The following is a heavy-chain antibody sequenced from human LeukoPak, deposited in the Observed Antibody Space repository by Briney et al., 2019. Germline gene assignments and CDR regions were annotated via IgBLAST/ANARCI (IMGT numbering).Heavy chain of an antibody. CDR2: MSPNSGNT. V-gene: IGHV1-8*01. CDR1: GYTFTNFD. Sequence: ASVKVSCKASGYTFTNFDINWVRQAPGQGLEWLGWMSPNSGNTGYAPKFLGRVTMTRNTSINTAYLEMSRLNSEDTAVYYCAREKGFWSPDHFDYFYYMDLWGEGTTVIVSS. D-gene: IGHD3-3*01. CDR3: AREKGFWSPDHFDYFYYMDL. J-gene: IGHJ6*03.